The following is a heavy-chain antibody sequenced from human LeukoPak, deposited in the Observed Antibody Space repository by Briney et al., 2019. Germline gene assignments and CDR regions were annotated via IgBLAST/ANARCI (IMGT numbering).Heavy chain of an antibody. D-gene: IGHD6-19*01. Sequence: GGSLRFSCAASGFTFSSYAMHWVRQAPGKGLEWVAVISYDGSNKYYADSVKGRFTISRDNSKNTLYLQMNSLRAEDTAVYYCARVAGGDWFDPWGQGTLVTVSS. V-gene: IGHV3-30-3*01. CDR3: ARVAGGDWFDP. CDR2: ISYDGSNK. J-gene: IGHJ5*02. CDR1: GFTFSSYA.